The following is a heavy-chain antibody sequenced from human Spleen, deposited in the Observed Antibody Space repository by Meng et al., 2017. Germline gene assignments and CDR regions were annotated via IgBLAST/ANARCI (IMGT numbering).Heavy chain of an antibody. V-gene: IGHV4-4*02. Sequence: GSLRLSCTVSGGSISSSNWWSWVRQPPGKGLEWIGEIYHSGSTNYNPSLKSRVTISVDKSKNQFSLKLSSVTAADTAVYYCARFRYSYGYKGDFDYWGQGTLVTVSS. CDR1: GGSISSSNW. CDR2: IYHSGST. CDR3: ARFRYSYGYKGDFDY. J-gene: IGHJ4*02. D-gene: IGHD5-18*01.